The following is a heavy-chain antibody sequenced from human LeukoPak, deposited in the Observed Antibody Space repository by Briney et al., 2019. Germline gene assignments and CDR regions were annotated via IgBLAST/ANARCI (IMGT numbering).Heavy chain of an antibody. V-gene: IGHV1-2*02. Sequence: ASVKVSCKASGYTFTDYYIHWVRQAPGQGLEWMGWIDPNSGDTKSAQKLQGRLTMTRDTSITTAYMDLSRLTSDDTAVYYCTRDDIVGARDFDYWGQGTLVTVSS. J-gene: IGHJ4*02. CDR3: TRDDIVGARDFDY. D-gene: IGHD1-26*01. CDR1: GYTFTDYY. CDR2: IDPNSGDT.